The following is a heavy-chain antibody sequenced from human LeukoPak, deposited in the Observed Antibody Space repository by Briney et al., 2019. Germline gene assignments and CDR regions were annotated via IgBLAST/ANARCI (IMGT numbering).Heavy chain of an antibody. Sequence: SETLSLTCAVYGGSFSGYYWSWIRQPPGKGLEWIGEINHSGSTNYNPSLKSRVTISVDTSKNQSSLKLSSVTAADTAVYYCARGNEFCSSTSCYVLFDYWGQGTLVTVSS. CDR3: ARGNEFCSSTSCYVLFDY. D-gene: IGHD2-2*01. V-gene: IGHV4-34*01. CDR2: INHSGST. CDR1: GGSFSGYY. J-gene: IGHJ4*02.